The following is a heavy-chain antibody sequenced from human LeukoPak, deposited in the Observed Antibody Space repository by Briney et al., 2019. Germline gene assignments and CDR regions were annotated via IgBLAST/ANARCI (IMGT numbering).Heavy chain of an antibody. CDR2: IYTSGST. V-gene: IGHV4-4*07. CDR1: GGSISSYY. Sequence: SETLSLTCTVSGGSISSYYWSWIRQPAGKGLEWIGRIYTSGSTNYNPSLKSRVTMSVDTSKNQFSLKLSSVTAADTAVYYCARTIAAAVYYYYYMDVWGKGTTVTISS. CDR3: ARTIAAAVYYYYYMDV. J-gene: IGHJ6*03. D-gene: IGHD6-13*01.